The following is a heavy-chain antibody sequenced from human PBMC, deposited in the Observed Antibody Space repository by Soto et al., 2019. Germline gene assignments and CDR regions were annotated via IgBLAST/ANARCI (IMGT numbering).Heavy chain of an antibody. CDR2: IYYSGST. CDR3: ARPIVGATDY. CDR1: GGSISSSSYY. J-gene: IGHJ4*02. D-gene: IGHD1-26*01. V-gene: IGHV4-39*01. Sequence: SETLSLTCTVSGGSISSSSYYWGWIRQPPGKGLEWIGSIYYSGSTYYNPSLKSRVTISVDTPKNQFSLKLSSVTAADTAVYYCARPIVGATDYWGQGTLVTVSS.